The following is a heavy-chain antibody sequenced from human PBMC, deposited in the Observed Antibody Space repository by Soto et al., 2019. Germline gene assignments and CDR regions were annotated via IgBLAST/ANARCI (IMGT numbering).Heavy chain of an antibody. CDR2: FHDSGST. Sequence: SETLSLTCTVSGGSISSYYWSWMRQPPGKGLEWIAYFHDSGSTNFSPSIQSRVTMSVDRSKNQFSLKLSSVTAADTAVYYCARHPPSRSWWEGWFDPWGQGVLVTVSS. CDR1: GGSISSYY. D-gene: IGHD6-13*01. V-gene: IGHV4-59*01. J-gene: IGHJ5*02. CDR3: ARHPPSRSWWEGWFDP.